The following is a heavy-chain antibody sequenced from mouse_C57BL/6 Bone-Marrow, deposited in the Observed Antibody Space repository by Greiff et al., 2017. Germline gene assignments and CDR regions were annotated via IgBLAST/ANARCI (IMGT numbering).Heavy chain of an antibody. Sequence: EVMLVESGGGLVKPGGSLKLSCAASGFTFSSYAMSWVRQTPEKRLEWVATISDGGSYTYYPDNVKGRFTISRDNAKNNLYLQMSHLKSEDTAMYYCAREGDGYCGGGYYAMDYWGQGTSVTVSS. CDR3: AREGDGYCGGGYYAMDY. V-gene: IGHV5-4*01. D-gene: IGHD2-3*01. CDR1: GFTFSSYA. J-gene: IGHJ4*01. CDR2: ISDGGSYT.